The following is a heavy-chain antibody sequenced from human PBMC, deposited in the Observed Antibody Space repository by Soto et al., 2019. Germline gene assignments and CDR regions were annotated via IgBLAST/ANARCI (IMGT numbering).Heavy chain of an antibody. J-gene: IGHJ1*01. CDR1: GASFSGFY. CDR3: ARDFMH. CDR2: ITYSGVA. V-gene: IGHV4-34*01. Sequence: QGQLQQWGTGLLRPSETLSLSCGLYGASFSGFYWSWIRQAPGKGLEWIGEITYSGVANYNPSLTSRVTISVDTSKNHFSLRLNSVTAAATAVYFCARDFMHWGQGTLVIVSS.